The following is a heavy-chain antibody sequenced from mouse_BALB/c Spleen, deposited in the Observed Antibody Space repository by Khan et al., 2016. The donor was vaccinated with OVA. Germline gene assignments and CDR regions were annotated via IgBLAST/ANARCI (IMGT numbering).Heavy chain of an antibody. CDR1: AYTFTNYG. Sequence: QIQLVQSGPELKKPGETVKISCKASAYTFTNYGMNWVKQAPGKGLKWMGWINTYTGEPTYTDDFQGRFAFSLETSASTAYLQINNLKNEDMATYFCARGASYWYFDVWGAGTTVTVSS. J-gene: IGHJ1*01. CDR3: ARGASYWYFDV. V-gene: IGHV9-1*02. CDR2: INTYTGEP.